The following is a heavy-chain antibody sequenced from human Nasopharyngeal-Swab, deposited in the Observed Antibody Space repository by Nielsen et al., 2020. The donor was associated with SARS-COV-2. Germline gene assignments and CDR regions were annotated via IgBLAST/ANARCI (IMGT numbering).Heavy chain of an antibody. V-gene: IGHV3-11*01. J-gene: IGHJ5*02. D-gene: IGHD3-22*01. Sequence: GESLKISCAASGFTFSDYYMSWVRQAPGKGLEWVSYISSSGSTIYYADSVKGRFTISRDNAKNSLYLQMNSLRAEDTAVYYCAREDTDYYDSSGYFDNWGQGTLVTVSS. CDR3: AREDTDYYDSSGYFDN. CDR2: ISSSGSTI. CDR1: GFTFSDYY.